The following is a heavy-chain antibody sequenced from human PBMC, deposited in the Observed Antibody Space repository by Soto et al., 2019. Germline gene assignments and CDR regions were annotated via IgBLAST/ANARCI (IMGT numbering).Heavy chain of an antibody. CDR3: ARSGPVLRYFDWLQAGFDY. CDR1: GFTFSSYG. Sequence: GALRLSCAASGFTFSSYGMHWVRQAPGKGLEWVAVIWYDGSNKYYADSVKGRFTISRDNSKNTLYLQMNSLRAEDTAVYYCARSGPVLRYFDWLQAGFDYWGQGTLVTVSS. D-gene: IGHD3-9*01. V-gene: IGHV3-33*01. J-gene: IGHJ4*02. CDR2: IWYDGSNK.